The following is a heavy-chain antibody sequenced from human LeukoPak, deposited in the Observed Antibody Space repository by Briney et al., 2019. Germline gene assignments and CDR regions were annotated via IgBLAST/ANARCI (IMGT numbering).Heavy chain of an antibody. CDR3: ARVQLGGHDY. V-gene: IGHV3-23*01. CDR2: VRGSGGST. CDR1: GFTFNYDA. Sequence: QAGGSLRLSCAASGFTFNYDAISWVRQAPGKGLEWVSSVRGSGGSTYYSDSVRGRFTISRDISKNTVYLQMNSLRAEDTAVYYCARVQLGGHDYWGQGTLVTVSS. D-gene: IGHD2-15*01. J-gene: IGHJ4*02.